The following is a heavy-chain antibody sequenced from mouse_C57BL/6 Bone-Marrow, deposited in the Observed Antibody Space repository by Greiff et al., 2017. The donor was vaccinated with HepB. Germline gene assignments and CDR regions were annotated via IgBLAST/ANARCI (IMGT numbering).Heavy chain of an antibody. CDR2: IHPNSGST. V-gene: IGHV1-64*01. J-gene: IGHJ2*01. D-gene: IGHD3-2*02. Sequence: QVQLQQPGAELVKPGASVKLSCKASGYTFTSYWMHWVKQRPGQGLEWIGRIHPNSGSTNYNEKFKSKATLTVDKSSSTAYMQLSSLTSEDSAVYYCARWGCSSVFYYFDYWGQGTTLTVSS. CDR1: GYTFTSYW. CDR3: ARWGCSSVFYYFDY.